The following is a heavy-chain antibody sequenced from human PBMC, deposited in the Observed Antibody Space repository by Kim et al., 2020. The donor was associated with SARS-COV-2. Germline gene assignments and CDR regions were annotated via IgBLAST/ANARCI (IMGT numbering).Heavy chain of an antibody. CDR3: ASLVVAVAGTYQVSVDY. J-gene: IGHJ4*02. CDR2: ISSSSSYI. D-gene: IGHD6-19*01. V-gene: IGHV3-21*01. CDR1: GFTFSSYS. Sequence: GGSLRLSCAASGFTFSSYSMNWVRQAPGKGLEWVSSISSSSSYIYYADSVKGRFTISRDNAKNSLYLQMNSLRAEDTAVYYCASLVVAVAGTYQVSVDYWGQGTLVTVSS.